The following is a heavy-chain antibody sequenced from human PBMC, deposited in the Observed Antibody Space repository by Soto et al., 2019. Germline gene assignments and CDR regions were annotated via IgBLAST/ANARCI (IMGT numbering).Heavy chain of an antibody. V-gene: IGHV5-51*01. CDR3: AKDRMNFNSVWDPFDA. CDR2: IYPGDSDT. CDR1: GYSFTSYW. D-gene: IGHD2-15*01. J-gene: IGHJ3*01. Sequence: PGESLKISCKGSGYSFTSYWIGWVRQMPGKGLEWMGIIYPGDSDTRYSPSFQGQVTISADKSISTAYLQWSSLKASDTAMYYCAKDRMNFNSVWDPFDAWGQGTLVTVSS.